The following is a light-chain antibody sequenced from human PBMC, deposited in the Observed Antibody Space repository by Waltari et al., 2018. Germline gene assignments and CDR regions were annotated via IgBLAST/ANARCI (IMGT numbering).Light chain of an antibody. Sequence: QSAPTQPPSVSGSPGQSVTISCTGTSSDVGGYNSVSWYQQHPGKAPKLMIYGVSHRSSGVSGCFSGSKSGNTADLTISGVQAEDEADYYCCSYTTSSTLVFGGGNRLTVL. J-gene: IGLJ2*01. CDR3: CSYTTSSTLV. CDR2: GVS. V-gene: IGLV2-14*01. CDR1: SSDVGGYNS.